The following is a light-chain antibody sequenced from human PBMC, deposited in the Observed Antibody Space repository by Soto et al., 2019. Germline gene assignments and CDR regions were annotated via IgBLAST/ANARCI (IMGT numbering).Light chain of an antibody. CDR3: QQYGPSWWT. V-gene: IGKV3-20*01. CDR2: GAS. J-gene: IGKJ1*01. Sequence: EIVLTQSPGTLSLSPGERATLSCRASQSVSSNYFAWYQQKPGQAPRLLIYGASSRATGIPDRFSASGSETDFTLTISRLEPEDFAVYYCQQYGPSWWTFGQGTKVEIK. CDR1: QSVSSNY.